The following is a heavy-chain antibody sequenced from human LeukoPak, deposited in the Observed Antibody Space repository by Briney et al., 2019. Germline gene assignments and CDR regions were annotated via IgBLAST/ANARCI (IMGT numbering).Heavy chain of an antibody. Sequence: GGSLRLSCAASGFTFSHYNMNWVRQAPGKGLEWVSAISGSGGSTYYADSVKGRFTISRDNSKNTLYLQMNSLRAEDTAVYYCAKDMRAMVRGVIPYNWFDPWGQGTLVTVSS. CDR1: GFTFSHYN. V-gene: IGHV3-23*01. D-gene: IGHD3-10*01. CDR3: AKDMRAMVRGVIPYNWFDP. CDR2: ISGSGGST. J-gene: IGHJ5*02.